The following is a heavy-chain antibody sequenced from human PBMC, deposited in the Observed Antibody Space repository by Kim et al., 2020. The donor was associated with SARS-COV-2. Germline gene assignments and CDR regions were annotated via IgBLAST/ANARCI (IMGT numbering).Heavy chain of an antibody. J-gene: IGHJ4*02. V-gene: IGHV3-33*01. CDR3: ARDLGTVTTPY. Sequence: GGSLRLSCVASGFTFSDHSMHWVRQAPGKGLEWVALIWYDGSNKYYADSVEGRFTISRDNYRITLYLHMNSLRVEDTAVYYCARDLGTVTTPYWGQGTLVSVSS. CDR1: GFTFSDHS. CDR2: IWYDGSNK. D-gene: IGHD4-17*01.